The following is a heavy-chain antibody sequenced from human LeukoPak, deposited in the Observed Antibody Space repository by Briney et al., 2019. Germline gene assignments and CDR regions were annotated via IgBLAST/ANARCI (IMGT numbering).Heavy chain of an antibody. Sequence: SETLSLTCAVYGGSFSGYYWSWIRQPPGKGLEWNGEINHSGSTNYNPSLKSRVTISVDTSKNQFSLKLSSVTAADTAVYYCARRSGSYYRVILFDPWGQGTLVTVSS. D-gene: IGHD3-10*01. CDR2: INHSGST. CDR3: ARRSGSYYRVILFDP. CDR1: GGSFSGYY. V-gene: IGHV4-34*01. J-gene: IGHJ5*02.